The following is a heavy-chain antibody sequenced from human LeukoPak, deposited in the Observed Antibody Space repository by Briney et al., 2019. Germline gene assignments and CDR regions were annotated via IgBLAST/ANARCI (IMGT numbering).Heavy chain of an antibody. D-gene: IGHD2-2*01. V-gene: IGHV3-30*04. J-gene: IGHJ4*02. CDR3: ARDSKGSIDY. CDR2: MSYDGRDK. Sequence: GRSLRLSCAASGFTFSTYAMHWVRQAPGKGLECVALMSYDGRDKNYADSVKGRFTISRDNSKSTLYLQMDSLRAEDTAVYYCARDSKGSIDYWGQGTLVTVSS. CDR1: GFTFSTYA.